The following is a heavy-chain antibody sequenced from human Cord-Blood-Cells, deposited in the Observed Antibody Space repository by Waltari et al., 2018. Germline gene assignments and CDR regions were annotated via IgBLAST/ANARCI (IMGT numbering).Heavy chain of an antibody. CDR3: ARDDVATIDY. J-gene: IGHJ4*02. D-gene: IGHD1-1*01. Sequence: VQLVESGGGVVQPGRSLRLSCAASGFTFSSYGMHWVRQAPGKGLGWVAVIWYDGSNKYYADSVKGRFTISRDNSKNTLYLQMNSLRAEDTAVYYCARDDVATIDYWGQGTLVTVSS. V-gene: IGHV3-33*01. CDR1: GFTFSSYG. CDR2: IWYDGSNK.